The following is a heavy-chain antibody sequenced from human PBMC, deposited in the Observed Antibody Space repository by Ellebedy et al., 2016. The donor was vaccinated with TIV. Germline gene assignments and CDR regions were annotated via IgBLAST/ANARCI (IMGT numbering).Heavy chain of an antibody. CDR3: ARGGARFYERWGDALDL. CDR1: DDTFISYD. J-gene: IGHJ3*01. D-gene: IGHD3-3*01. CDR2: MNPKSGNT. V-gene: IGHV1-8*02. Sequence: AASVKVSCKASDDTFISYDIHWVRQATGQGLEWMGWMNPKSGNTGYAQKFQDRVTMTRDTSITTAYMEMSSLRSEDTAVYYCARGGARFYERWGDALDLWGQGTMVAVSS.